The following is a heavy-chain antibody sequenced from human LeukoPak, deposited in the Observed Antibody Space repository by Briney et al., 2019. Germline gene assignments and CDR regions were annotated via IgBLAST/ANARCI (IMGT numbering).Heavy chain of an antibody. Sequence: PGGSLRLSCAASGFTFSTYAMSWVRQAPGRGLEWVSIISGSSRHIYCADSVKGRFTISRDNSKNTLYLQMTSLRAEDTAVYYCAKDLDGFWGQGTLVTVSS. V-gene: IGHV3-23*01. J-gene: IGHJ4*02. CDR1: GFTFSTYA. D-gene: IGHD6-25*01. CDR3: AKDLDGF. CDR2: ISGSSRHI.